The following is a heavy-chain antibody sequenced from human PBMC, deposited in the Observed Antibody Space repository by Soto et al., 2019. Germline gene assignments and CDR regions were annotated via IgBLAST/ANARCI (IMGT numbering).Heavy chain of an antibody. CDR1: GYSFTRYW. D-gene: IGHD4-17*01. Sequence: GESLKISCKGSGYSFTRYWIGWVRQMPGKGLEWMGIIYPGDSDTRYSPSFQGQVTISADKSISTAYLQWSSLKASDTAMYYCASAYNYGDYEYYGMDCWGQGTTVTVSS. J-gene: IGHJ6*02. V-gene: IGHV5-51*01. CDR2: IYPGDSDT. CDR3: ASAYNYGDYEYYGMDC.